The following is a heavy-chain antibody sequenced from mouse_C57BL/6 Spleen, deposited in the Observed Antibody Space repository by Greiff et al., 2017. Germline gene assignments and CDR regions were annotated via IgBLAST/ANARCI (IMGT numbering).Heavy chain of an antibody. V-gene: IGHV1-76*01. J-gene: IGHJ2*01. CDR1: GYTFTDYY. D-gene: IGHD1-1*01. CDR2: IYPGSGNT. CDR3: ARRGYYGSSYVDYFDY. Sequence: QVHVKQSGAELVRPGASVKLSCKASGYTFTDYYINWVKQRPGQGLEWIARIYPGSGNTYYNEKFKGKATLTAEKSSSTAYMQLSSLTSEDSAVYFCARRGYYGSSYVDYFDYWGQGTTLTVSS.